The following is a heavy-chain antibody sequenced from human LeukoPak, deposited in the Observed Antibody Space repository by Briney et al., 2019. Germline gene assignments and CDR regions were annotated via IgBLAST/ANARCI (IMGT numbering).Heavy chain of an antibody. J-gene: IGHJ6*04. V-gene: IGHV3-66*01. Sequence: GGSLRLSCAVSGLTLSNIYMSWVRQAPGKGLEWVSVIYSGGGTYYADSVKGRFTISRDTSKNTVYLQMNSLRAEDTAVYYCAELGITMIGGVWGKGTTVTISS. D-gene: IGHD3-10*02. CDR2: IYSGGGT. CDR1: GLTLSNIY. CDR3: AELGITMIGGV.